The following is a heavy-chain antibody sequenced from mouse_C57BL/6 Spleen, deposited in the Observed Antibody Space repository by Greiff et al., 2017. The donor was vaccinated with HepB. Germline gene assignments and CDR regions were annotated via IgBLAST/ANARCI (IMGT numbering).Heavy chain of an antibody. V-gene: IGHV14-3*01. CDR2: IDPAHGNT. Sequence: EVQLQQSVAELVRPGASVKLSCTASGFNINNPYMHWVKQRPEQGLEWLGRIDPAHGNTQSAPKFQGKATLTADTSSTTAYLQRSSLTSADTAIYDGAPDGNPEDWFAYWGQGTLVTGAA. J-gene: IGHJ3*01. D-gene: IGHD2-1*01. CDR1: GFNINNPY. CDR3: APDGNPEDWFAY.